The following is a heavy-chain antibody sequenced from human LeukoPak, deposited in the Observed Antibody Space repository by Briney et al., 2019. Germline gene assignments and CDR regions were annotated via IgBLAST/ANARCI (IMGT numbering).Heavy chain of an antibody. CDR3: ARVDTVMAYYFDL. D-gene: IGHD5-18*01. J-gene: IGHJ4*02. Sequence: QPGGSLRLSCAASGFTVSTNCMTWVRQAPGKGLEWVSTIYSGGTTYYADSVMGRFTISRHNSRNTLYLQMNSLRAEDTAVYYCARVDTVMAYYFDLWCQGTLVTVSS. V-gene: IGHV3-53*04. CDR1: GFTVSTNC. CDR2: IYSGGTT.